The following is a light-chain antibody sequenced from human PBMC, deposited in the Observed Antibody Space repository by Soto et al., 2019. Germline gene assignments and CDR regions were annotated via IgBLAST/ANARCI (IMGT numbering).Light chain of an antibody. J-gene: IGLJ2*01. CDR3: QSYDSSLSGSV. CDR2: DNY. Sequence: QPVLTQPPSVSGAPGQRVTISCTGSSSNIGAHYDVHWYQQLPGTAPKLLIYDNYNRPSGVPDRFSGSKSGTSASLAITGLQAEDEADYYCQSYDSSLSGSVFGGGTKVTVL. V-gene: IGLV1-40*01. CDR1: SSNIGAHYD.